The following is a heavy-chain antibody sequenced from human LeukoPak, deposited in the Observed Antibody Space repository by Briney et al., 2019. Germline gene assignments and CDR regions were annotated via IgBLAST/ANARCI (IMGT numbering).Heavy chain of an antibody. J-gene: IGHJ5*02. CDR3: ASGPLVPAVTYANWFDP. V-gene: IGHV4-34*01. D-gene: IGHD2-2*01. CDR2: INHSGST. CDR1: GGSFSGYY. Sequence: PSETLSLTCAVYGGSFSGYYWSWIRQPPGKGLEWIGEINHSGSTNYNPSLKSRVTISVDTSKNQFSLKLSSVTAADTAVYYCASGPLVPAVTYANWFDPWGQGTLDTVSS.